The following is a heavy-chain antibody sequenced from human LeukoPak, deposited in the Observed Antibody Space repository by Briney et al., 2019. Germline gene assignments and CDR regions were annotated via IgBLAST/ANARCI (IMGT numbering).Heavy chain of an antibody. V-gene: IGHV3-20*04. CDR2: INWNGGSN. J-gene: IGHJ4*02. CDR3: ARAKYYYDSSGYCD. Sequence: GGSLRLSCAASGFTFDDYGMSWVRQAPGRGRGWVTGINWNGGSNGYADYGKDRFTRSRDNAKNSLYLQMNSLRAEDTALYYCARAKYYYDSSGYCDWGQGTLVTVSS. D-gene: IGHD3-22*01. CDR1: GFTFDDYG.